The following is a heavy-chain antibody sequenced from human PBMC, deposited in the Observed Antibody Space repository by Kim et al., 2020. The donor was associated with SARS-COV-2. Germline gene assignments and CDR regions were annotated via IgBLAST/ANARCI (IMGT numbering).Heavy chain of an antibody. CDR1: GFAFSGYG. J-gene: IGHJ4*02. Sequence: GGSLRLSCAASGFAFSGYGMTWVRQTPGQGLEWVAALTDSGDNTFHADSVKGRFTISRDNSQNTLYLQMHSLRAEDTAIYYCTSVKAEYWGQGSLVTVSS. CDR3: TSVKAEY. CDR2: LTDSGDNT. V-gene: IGHV3-23*01.